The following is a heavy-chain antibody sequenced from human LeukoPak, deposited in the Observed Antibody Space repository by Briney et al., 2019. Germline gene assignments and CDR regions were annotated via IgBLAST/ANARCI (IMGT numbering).Heavy chain of an antibody. CDR3: AKAYSSSWYPLNY. Sequence: GGSLRLSCAASGFTFSSYAMSWVRQAPGKGLEWVSAISGSGGSTYYADSVKGRFTISRDNSKNPLYLQMNSLRAEDTAVYYCAKAYSSSWYPLNYWGQGTLVTVSS. V-gene: IGHV3-23*01. J-gene: IGHJ4*02. CDR1: GFTFSSYA. CDR2: ISGSGGST. D-gene: IGHD6-13*01.